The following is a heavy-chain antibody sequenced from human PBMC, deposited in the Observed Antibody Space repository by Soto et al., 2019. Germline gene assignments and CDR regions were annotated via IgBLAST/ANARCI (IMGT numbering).Heavy chain of an antibody. CDR3: AKDKTPSLYSSSSFD. CDR1: GFTFSSYA. D-gene: IGHD6-6*01. Sequence: GGSLRLSCAASGFTFSSYAMSWVRQAPGKGLEWVSAISGSGGSTYYADSVKGRFTISRDNSKNTLYLQMNSLRAEDTAVYYCAKDKTPSLYSSSSFDWGQGTLVTVSS. J-gene: IGHJ4*02. CDR2: ISGSGGST. V-gene: IGHV3-23*01.